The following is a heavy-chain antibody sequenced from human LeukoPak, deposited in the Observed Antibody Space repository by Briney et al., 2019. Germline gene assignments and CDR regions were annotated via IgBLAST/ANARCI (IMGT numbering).Heavy chain of an antibody. V-gene: IGHV4-34*01. D-gene: IGHD3-16*01. CDR2: INHSGST. CDR1: GGSFSGYY. Sequence: SETLSLTCAVYGGSFSGYYWSWIRQPPGKGLEWIGEINHSGSTNYNPSLKSRVTISVDTSKNQFSLKLSSVTAADTAVYYCARIYSVFYYHYYMDVWGKGTTVTISS. J-gene: IGHJ6*03. CDR3: ARIYSVFYYHYYMDV.